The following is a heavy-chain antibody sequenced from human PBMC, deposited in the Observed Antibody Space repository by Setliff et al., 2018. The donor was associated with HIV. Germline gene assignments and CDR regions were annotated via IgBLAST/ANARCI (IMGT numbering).Heavy chain of an antibody. CDR1: GYTFTSYA. CDR2: NNTANANT. J-gene: IGHJ4*02. Sequence: ASVKVSCKASGYTFTSYAMHWVRQAPGQRLEWMGWNNTANANTKYSQKFQGRVTITRATSASTAYIELSSLRSEDTAVYFCARDMKDNNSFGPNSNLGYWGQGTQVTVS. V-gene: IGHV1-3*04. CDR3: ARDMKDNNSFGPNSNLGY. D-gene: IGHD5-18*01.